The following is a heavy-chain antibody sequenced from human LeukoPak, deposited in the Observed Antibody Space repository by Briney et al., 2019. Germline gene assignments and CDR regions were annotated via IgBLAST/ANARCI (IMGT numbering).Heavy chain of an antibody. Sequence: GGSLRLSCAASGFTFSNTWMNWVRQAPGKGLEWVSYISSVTSTIYYADSVKGRFTISRDNAKNSLYLQMNSLRDEDTAVYYCARMQLGIWYFDLWGRGTLVTVSS. V-gene: IGHV3-48*02. D-gene: IGHD7-27*01. CDR2: ISSVTSTI. J-gene: IGHJ2*01. CDR1: GFTFSNTW. CDR3: ARMQLGIWYFDL.